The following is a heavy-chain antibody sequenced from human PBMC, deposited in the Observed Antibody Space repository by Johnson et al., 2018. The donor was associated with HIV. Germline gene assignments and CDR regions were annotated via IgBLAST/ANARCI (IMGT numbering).Heavy chain of an antibody. CDR1: GFTFSTYA. CDR2: ISYDGSNK. D-gene: IGHD3-22*01. V-gene: IGHV3-30-3*01. J-gene: IGHJ3*02. Sequence: QVQLVESGGGVVQPGRSLRLSCAASGFTFSTYAIHWVRQAPGKGLEWVAIISYDGSNKYYADSVKGRFTISRDNSKNTLYLQMNSLRAEDTAVYYCARDATYYYDSSGYHDAFDIWGQGTMVTVSS. CDR3: ARDATYYYDSSGYHDAFDI.